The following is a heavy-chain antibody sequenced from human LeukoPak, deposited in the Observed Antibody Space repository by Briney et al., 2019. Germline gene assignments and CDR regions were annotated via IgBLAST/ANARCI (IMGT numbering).Heavy chain of an antibody. V-gene: IGHV3-21*01. Sequence: GGSLRLSCAASGFTFSSYSMNWVRQAPGKGLEWVSSISSSSSYIYYADSVKGRFTISRDNAKNSLYLQMNSLRAEDTAVYYCARDLGVDREIDYWGQGTLVTVSS. CDR2: ISSSSSYI. CDR3: ARDLGVDREIDY. D-gene: IGHD3-3*01. CDR1: GFTFSSYS. J-gene: IGHJ4*02.